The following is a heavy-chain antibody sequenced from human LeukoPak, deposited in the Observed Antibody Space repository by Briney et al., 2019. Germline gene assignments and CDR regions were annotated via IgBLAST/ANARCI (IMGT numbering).Heavy chain of an antibody. D-gene: IGHD3-22*01. CDR3: AKVRTDYYDSSGHAEYFQH. V-gene: IGHV3-23*01. J-gene: IGHJ1*01. CDR1: GFTFSSYA. Sequence: GGSLRLSCAASGFTFSSYAMSRVPPAPGKGLEWVSAISGSGGSTYYADSVKGRFTISRDNSKNTLYLQMNSLRAEDTAVYYCAKVRTDYYDSSGHAEYFQHWGQGTLVTVSS. CDR2: ISGSGGST.